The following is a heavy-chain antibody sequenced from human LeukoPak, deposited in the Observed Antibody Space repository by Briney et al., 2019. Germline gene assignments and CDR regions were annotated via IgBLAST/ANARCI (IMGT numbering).Heavy chain of an antibody. CDR3: AKGGGMTTYYSDY. D-gene: IGHD4-11*01. J-gene: IGHJ4*02. CDR2: ISGSGGST. V-gene: IGHV3-23*01. CDR1: GFTFSSYA. Sequence: GGSLRLSCAASGFTFSSYAMSWVRQAPGKGLEWVAGISGSGGSTYYADSVKGRFTISRDNSKNTLYLQMNSLRAEDTAEYYCAKGGGMTTYYSDYWGQGTLVTVSS.